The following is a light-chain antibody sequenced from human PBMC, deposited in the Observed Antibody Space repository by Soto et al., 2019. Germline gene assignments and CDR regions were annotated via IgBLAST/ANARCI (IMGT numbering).Light chain of an antibody. J-gene: IGKJ2*01. V-gene: IGKV3-15*01. CDR1: QTVSSN. Sequence: EVVMTQSPATLSVSPGESATLSCRASQTVSSNVAWYQQRPGQAPRLLIDGAFTRATGVPARFSGSRSGTEFTLTISSLQSEDFALYYCQQHNNWPYTFGQGTKLEIK. CDR2: GAF. CDR3: QQHNNWPYT.